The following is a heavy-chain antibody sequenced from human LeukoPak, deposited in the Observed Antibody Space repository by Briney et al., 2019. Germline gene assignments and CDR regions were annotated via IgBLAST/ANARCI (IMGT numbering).Heavy chain of an antibody. CDR3: ARGTYYYDSSGYYFDY. D-gene: IGHD3-22*01. CDR2: IYHSGST. CDR1: GGSISSGGYS. J-gene: IGHJ4*02. Sequence: SETLSLTCAVSGGSISSGGYSWSWIRQPLGKGLEWIGYIYHSGSTYYNPSLKSRVTISVDRSKNQFSLKLSSVTAADTAVYYCARGTYYYDSSGYYFDYWGQGTLVTVSS. V-gene: IGHV4-30-2*01.